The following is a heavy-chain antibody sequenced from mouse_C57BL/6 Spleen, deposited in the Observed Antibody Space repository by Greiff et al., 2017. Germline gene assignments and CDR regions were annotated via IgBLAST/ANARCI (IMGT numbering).Heavy chain of an antibody. V-gene: IGHV1-54*01. Sequence: VQLQQSGAELVRPGTSVKVSCKASGYAFTNYLIEWVKQRPGQGLEWIGVINPGSGGTNYNEKFKVKATLTADKSSSTAYMQLSSLTSEDSAVYFCAVVTTEGYAMDYWGQGTSVTVSS. CDR1: GYAFTNYL. J-gene: IGHJ4*01. D-gene: IGHD2-2*01. CDR3: AVVTTEGYAMDY. CDR2: INPGSGGT.